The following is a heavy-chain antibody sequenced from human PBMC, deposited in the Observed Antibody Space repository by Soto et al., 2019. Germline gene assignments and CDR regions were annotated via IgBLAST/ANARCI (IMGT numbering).Heavy chain of an antibody. J-gene: IGHJ4*02. CDR2: IFYTGTT. D-gene: IGHD1-1*01. V-gene: IGHV4-39*02. Sequence: QLQLQESGPGVVKPSETLSLTCTVTGGSVFSSSSLWVWVRQSPGKGLEWLGQIFYTGTTYYNPSLGSRITIPVDSSNSLFSLSLSSVTGEDTALYYCARLGGLTEFTGPRYNLEQWGRGILVTFSS. CDR3: ARLGGLTEFTGPRYNLEQ. CDR1: GGSVFSSSSL.